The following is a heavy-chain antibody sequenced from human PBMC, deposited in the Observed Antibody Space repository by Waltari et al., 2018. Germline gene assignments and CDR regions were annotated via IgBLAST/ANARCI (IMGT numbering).Heavy chain of an antibody. CDR2: IYYSGST. CDR1: GGSISSYY. V-gene: IGHV4-59*01. Sequence: QVRLQESGPGLVKPSETLSLTCTVSGGSISSYYWSWIRQPPGKGLEWIGYIYYSGSTNYTPALTSRVTISVDTSKNQFALKLSSVTAADTAVYYCARGLGSSSYYYYYYMDVWGKGTTVTVSS. CDR3: ARGLGSSSYYYYYYMDV. D-gene: IGHD6-6*01. J-gene: IGHJ6*03.